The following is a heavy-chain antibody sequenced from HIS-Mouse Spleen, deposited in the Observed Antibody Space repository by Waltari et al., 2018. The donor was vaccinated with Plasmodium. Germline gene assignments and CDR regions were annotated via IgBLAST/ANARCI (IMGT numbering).Heavy chain of an antibody. V-gene: IGHV3-7*01. J-gene: IGHJ2*01. CDR1: GLTLGSYW. CDR3: ASSWYWYFDL. D-gene: IGHD6-13*01. CDR2: IKQDGSEK. Sequence: EVQLVESGGGLVQPGGSLRLSCAAPGLTLGSYWMTWVRQAPGKGLEWVANIKQDGSEKYYVDSVKGRFTISRDNAKNSLYLQMNSLRAEDTAVYYCASSWYWYFDLWGRGTLVTVSS.